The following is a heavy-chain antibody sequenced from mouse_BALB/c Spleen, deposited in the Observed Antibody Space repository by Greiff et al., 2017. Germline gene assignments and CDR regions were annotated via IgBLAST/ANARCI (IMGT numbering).Heavy chain of an antibody. CDR3: AKRDNYGNYYAMDY. CDR1: GYTFTSYW. D-gene: IGHD2-1*01. V-gene: IGHV1-87*01. J-gene: IGHJ4*01. CDR2: IYPGDGDT. Sequence: LQESGAELARPGASVKLSCKASGYTFTSYWMQWVKQRPGQGLEWIGAIYPGDGDTRYTQKFKGKATLTADKSSSTAYMQLSSLASEDSAVYYCAKRDNYGNYYAMDYWGQGTSVTVSS.